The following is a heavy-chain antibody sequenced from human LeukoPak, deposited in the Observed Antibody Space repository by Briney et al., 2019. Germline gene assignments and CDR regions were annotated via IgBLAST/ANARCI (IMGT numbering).Heavy chain of an antibody. CDR3: ARLTYYYDSTE. V-gene: IGHV4-38-2*01. Sequence: GSLRLSCAASGFTFSDYYMSWIRQPPGKGLEWIGSIYYSGSTYYNPSLKSRVTISVDTSKNQFSLKLSSVTAADTAVYYCARLTYYYDSTEWGQGTLVTVSS. CDR2: IYYSGST. J-gene: IGHJ4*02. D-gene: IGHD3-22*01. CDR1: GFTFSDYY.